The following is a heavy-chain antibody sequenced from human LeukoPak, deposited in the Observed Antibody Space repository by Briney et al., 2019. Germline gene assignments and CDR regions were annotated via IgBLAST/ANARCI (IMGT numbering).Heavy chain of an antibody. Sequence: GXSLRLSCAASGFTFSSYAMSWVRQAPGKGLEWVSAISGSGGSTYYADSVKGRFTISRDNSKNTLYLQMNSLRAEDTAVYYCAKGSSFWSGYYTPFYYYYYYGMDVWGQGTTVTVSS. D-gene: IGHD3-3*01. J-gene: IGHJ6*02. CDR2: ISGSGGST. V-gene: IGHV3-23*01. CDR3: AKGSSFWSGYYTPFYYYYYYGMDV. CDR1: GFTFSSYA.